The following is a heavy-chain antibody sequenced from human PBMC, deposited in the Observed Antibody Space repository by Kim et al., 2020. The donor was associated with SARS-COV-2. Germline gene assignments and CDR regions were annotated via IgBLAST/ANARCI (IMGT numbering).Heavy chain of an antibody. J-gene: IGHJ5*02. CDR2: INHSGST. CDR3: AAHRIKDYDFWSGYYTRYNWFDP. D-gene: IGHD3-3*01. Sequence: SETLSLTCAVYGGSFSGYYWSWIRQPPGKGLEWIGEINHSGSTNYNPSLKSRVTISVDTSKNQFSLKLSSVTAADTAVYYCAAHRIKDYDFWSGYYTRYNWFDPWGQGTLVTVSS. CDR1: GGSFSGYY. V-gene: IGHV4-34*01.